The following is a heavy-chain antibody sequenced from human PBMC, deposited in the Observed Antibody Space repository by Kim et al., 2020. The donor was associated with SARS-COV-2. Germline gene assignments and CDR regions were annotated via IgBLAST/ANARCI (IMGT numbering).Heavy chain of an antibody. CDR1: GFTFSSYW. Sequence: GGSLRLSCAASGFTFSSYWMSWVRQAPGKGLEWVANIKQDGSEKYYVDSVKGRFTISRDNAKNSLYLQMNSLRAEDTAVYYCARSAPQGHCSGGSCPPSDWGQGTLVTVSS. CDR3: ARSAPQGHCSGGSCPPSD. D-gene: IGHD2-15*01. CDR2: IKQDGSEK. J-gene: IGHJ4*02. V-gene: IGHV3-7*01.